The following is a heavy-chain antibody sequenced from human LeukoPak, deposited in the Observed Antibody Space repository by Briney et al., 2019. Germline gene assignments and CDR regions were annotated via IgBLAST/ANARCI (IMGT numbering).Heavy chain of an antibody. CDR3: ARGNSGYDARGAIDY. CDR1: GFTYSDYY. CDR2: ISSSGITI. J-gene: IGHJ4*02. D-gene: IGHD5-12*01. V-gene: IGHV3-11*04. Sequence: PGGSLRLSCAASGFTYSDYYMSWIRQAPGKGLEWVSYISSSGITISYPASVKGLFTISRDNANNSLYLQMNSLRAEDTAVYYCARGNSGYDARGAIDYWGQGTLVTVSS.